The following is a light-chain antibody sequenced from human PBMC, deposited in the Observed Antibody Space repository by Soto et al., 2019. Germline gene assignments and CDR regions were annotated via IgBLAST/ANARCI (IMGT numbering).Light chain of an antibody. CDR3: QQYGRA. V-gene: IGKV3-20*01. Sequence: EIVLTQSPGTLSLYPGERATLSCRASQSVSSSYLAWYQQKPGQAPRLLIYGASSRATGIPDRFSGSGSGTDFTLTISRLEPEDFAVYYCQQYGRAFGQGTRLEIK. CDR1: QSVSSSY. J-gene: IGKJ5*01. CDR2: GAS.